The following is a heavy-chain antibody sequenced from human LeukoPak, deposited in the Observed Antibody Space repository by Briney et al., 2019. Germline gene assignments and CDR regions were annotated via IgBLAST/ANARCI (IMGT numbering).Heavy chain of an antibody. Sequence: ASVKVSCKASGYTFTSYDINWVRQATGQGLEWMGWMNPNSGNTGYAQKFQGRVTMTRNTSISTAYMELSSLRSEDTAVYYCARASGGSYYDSSGYYWVYWGQGTLVTVSS. CDR3: ARASGGSYYDSSGYYWVY. J-gene: IGHJ4*02. D-gene: IGHD3-22*01. CDR1: GYTFTSYD. V-gene: IGHV1-8*01. CDR2: MNPNSGNT.